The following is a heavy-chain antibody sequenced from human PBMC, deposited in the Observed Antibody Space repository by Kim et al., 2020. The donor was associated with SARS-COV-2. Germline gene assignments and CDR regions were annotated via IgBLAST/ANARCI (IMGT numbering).Heavy chain of an antibody. CDR1: GFTFSSYA. V-gene: IGHV3-23*01. CDR2: ISGSGGST. D-gene: IGHD6-13*01. CDR3: AKGSAAAGYSYYGMDV. J-gene: IGHJ6*02. Sequence: GGSLRLSCAASGFTFSSYAMSWVRQAPGKGLEWVSAISGSGGSTYYADSVKGRFTISRDNSKNTLYLQMNSLRAEDTAVYYCAKGSAAAGYSYYGMDVWGQGTPVTVSS.